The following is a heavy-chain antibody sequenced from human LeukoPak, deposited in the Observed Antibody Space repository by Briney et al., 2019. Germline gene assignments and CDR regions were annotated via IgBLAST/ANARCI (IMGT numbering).Heavy chain of an antibody. CDR2: IRDDSSSE. CDR1: GLTFSISG. J-gene: IGHJ4*02. D-gene: IGHD3-16*01. Sequence: GGSLRLSCAVSGLTFSISGMHWVRQAPGKGLGWVTFIRDDSSSEYYADSVKGRFTISRDNSKNTLYLQMNSLRAEDTAVYYCVKETGWLTYYFDYWGQGTLVTVSS. V-gene: IGHV3-30*02. CDR3: VKETGWLTYYFDY.